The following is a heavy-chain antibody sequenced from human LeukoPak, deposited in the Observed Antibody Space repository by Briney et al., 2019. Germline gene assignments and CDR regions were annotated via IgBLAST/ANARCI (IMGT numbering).Heavy chain of an antibody. V-gene: IGHV3-74*01. Sequence: GGSLRLSCAASGFTFSSYWMKWVRRTPGKELVWVAHINTDGGTTRYADSVKGRLTVSRDNAKNTLYLEMNRLRAEDTAVYYCARDHAYMLDYWGQGTQVTVSS. J-gene: IGHJ4*02. D-gene: IGHD5-24*01. CDR2: INTDGGTT. CDR3: ARDHAYMLDY. CDR1: GFTFSSYW.